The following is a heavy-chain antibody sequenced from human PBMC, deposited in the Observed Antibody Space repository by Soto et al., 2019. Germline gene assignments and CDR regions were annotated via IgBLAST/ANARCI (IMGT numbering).Heavy chain of an antibody. CDR1: GGSCIGYY. D-gene: IGHD1-26*01. Sequence: SETLCLTWAVEGGSCIGYYGSWIRQPPGKGLEWVGQINHSGSTNYNPSLKSRATISVDTSKNQFSLKLSSVTAADTAVYYCARGHSVGRTTFRVDPWGQGTLVTVS. CDR3: ARGHSVGRTTFRVDP. V-gene: IGHV4-34*01. CDR2: INHSGST. J-gene: IGHJ5*02.